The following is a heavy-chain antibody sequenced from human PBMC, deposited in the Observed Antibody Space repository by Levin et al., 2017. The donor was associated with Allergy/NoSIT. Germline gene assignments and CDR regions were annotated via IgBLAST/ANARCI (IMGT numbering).Heavy chain of an antibody. CDR3: GSHPVVGATGYFDY. CDR1: GYSINIGYY. Sequence: KPSETLSLTCTVSGYSINIGYYWGWIRQSPGKGLEWIGSIYHGGGTYYNPSLKSRVTISVDTSKTHFSLDLNSVTATDSAVYYCGSHPVVGATGYFDYWGQGILVTVSS. D-gene: IGHD1-26*01. CDR2: IYHGGGT. V-gene: IGHV4-38-2*02. J-gene: IGHJ4*02.